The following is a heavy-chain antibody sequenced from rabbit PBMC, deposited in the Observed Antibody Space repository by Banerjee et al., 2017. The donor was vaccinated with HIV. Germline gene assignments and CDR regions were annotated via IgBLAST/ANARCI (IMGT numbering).Heavy chain of an antibody. Sequence: QEQLVESGGGLVQPEGSLTLTCTASGFSFSSSYWICWVRQAPGKGLEWIACIYAGSSGSTYYASWAKGRFTISKTSSTTVTLQMTSLTAADTATYFCARGTSSSGYYSGSLNLWGPGTLVTVS. J-gene: IGHJ4*01. CDR1: GFSFSSSYW. CDR2: IYAGSSGST. CDR3: ARGTSSSGYYSGSLNL. V-gene: IGHV1S45*01. D-gene: IGHD1-1*01.